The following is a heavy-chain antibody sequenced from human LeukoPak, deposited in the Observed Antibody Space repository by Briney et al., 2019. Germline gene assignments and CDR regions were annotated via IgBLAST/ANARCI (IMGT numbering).Heavy chain of an antibody. Sequence: PGGSLRLSCAASGFTFSGSAMHWVRQASGKGLEWVGRIRSKANSYATAYAASVKGRFTISRDDSKYTAYLQMNSLKTEDTAVYYCTRQWLVREDYWGQGTLVTVSS. CDR3: TRQWLVREDY. J-gene: IGHJ4*02. V-gene: IGHV3-73*01. D-gene: IGHD6-19*01. CDR2: IRSKANSYAT. CDR1: GFTFSGSA.